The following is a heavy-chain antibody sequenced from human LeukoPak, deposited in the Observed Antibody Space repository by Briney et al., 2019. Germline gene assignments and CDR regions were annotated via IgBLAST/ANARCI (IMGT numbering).Heavy chain of an antibody. Sequence: GSLRLSCSASGFTFSDYDMNWVRQAPGKGLEWVSSISGLSTHIYYGDSVKGRFSISRDNAKNSVYLQMNSLGVEDTAIYYCGRAFPPLRTSSAGDLWGQGILVTVSS. D-gene: IGHD3-16*01. J-gene: IGHJ4*02. CDR2: ISGLSTHI. CDR1: GFTFSDYD. V-gene: IGHV3-69-1*02. CDR3: GRAFPPLRTSSAGDL.